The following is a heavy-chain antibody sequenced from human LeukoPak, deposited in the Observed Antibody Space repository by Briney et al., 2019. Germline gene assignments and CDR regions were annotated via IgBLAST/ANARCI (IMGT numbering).Heavy chain of an antibody. D-gene: IGHD2-8*01. CDR1: GYTFTSYD. V-gene: IGHV1-2*02. CDR3: ARGSVLMVYAIGAFDI. J-gene: IGHJ3*02. Sequence: ASVKVSCKASGYTFTSYDINWVRQATGQGLEWMGWINPNSGGTNYAQKFQGRVTMTRDTSISTAYMELSRLRSDDTAVYYCARGSVLMVYAIGAFDIWGQGTMVTVSS. CDR2: INPNSGGT.